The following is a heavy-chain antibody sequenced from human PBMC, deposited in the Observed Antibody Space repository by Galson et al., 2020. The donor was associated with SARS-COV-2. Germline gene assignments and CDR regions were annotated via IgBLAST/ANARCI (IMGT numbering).Heavy chain of an antibody. CDR3: AKGWGYSSSWDGAFDI. CDR2: IGGSGDST. D-gene: IGHD6-13*01. J-gene: IGHJ3*02. V-gene: IGHV3-23*01. CDR1: GFTFSSYA. Sequence: GESLKISCAASGFTFSSYAMSWVRQAPGKGLEWVSVIGGSGDSTYYADSVKGRSTISRDNSKNTLSLQMNNLRAEDTAVYYCAKGWGYSSSWDGAFDIWGQGTMVTVSS.